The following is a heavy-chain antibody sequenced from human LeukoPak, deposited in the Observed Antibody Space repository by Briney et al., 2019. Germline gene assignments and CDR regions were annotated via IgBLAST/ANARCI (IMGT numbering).Heavy chain of an antibody. J-gene: IGHJ4*02. V-gene: IGHV3-30*02. CDR3: ARDLSTVTTFPLGY. D-gene: IGHD4-17*01. Sequence: GGSLRLSCAASGFTFSSYGMHWVRQAPGKGLEWVAFVRNDGSNKYYADSVKGRFTISRDNSKNTLYLQMNSLRAEDTAVYYCARDLSTVTTFPLGYWGQGTLVTVSS. CDR2: VRNDGSNK. CDR1: GFTFSSYG.